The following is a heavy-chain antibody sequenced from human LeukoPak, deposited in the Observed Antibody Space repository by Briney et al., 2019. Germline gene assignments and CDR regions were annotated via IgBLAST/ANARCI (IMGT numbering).Heavy chain of an antibody. D-gene: IGHD1-26*01. J-gene: IGHJ4*02. CDR2: INIDGRSA. Sequence: GGSLRLSCAASGFSFSSYWMHWVRQAPGKGLLWVSRINIDGRSASYAPSVTGRFTISRDNAKNSLYLQMNSLRAEDTALYYCARGYSGSYNTYFDYWGQGTLVTVSS. CDR3: ARGYSGSYNTYFDY. V-gene: IGHV3-74*01. CDR1: GFSFSSYW.